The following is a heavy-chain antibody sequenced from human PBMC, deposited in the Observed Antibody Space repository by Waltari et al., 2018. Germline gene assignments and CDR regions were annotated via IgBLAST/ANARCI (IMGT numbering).Heavy chain of an antibody. CDR1: GFNFGDYA. J-gene: IGHJ4*02. CDR2: ISFDGTNK. D-gene: IGHD5-12*01. V-gene: IGHV3-30*01. CDR3: ARDSKKKWMRFHFDF. Sequence: QVVLVESGGGVVQPGRSLRLSCAAAGFNFGDYAVHWVRQAPGKGLEWVAAISFDGTNKYYAKSMKGRLTISRDNTNSTLYLQVNSLKADDTARYFCARDSKKKWMRFHFDFWGQGTPVTVSS.